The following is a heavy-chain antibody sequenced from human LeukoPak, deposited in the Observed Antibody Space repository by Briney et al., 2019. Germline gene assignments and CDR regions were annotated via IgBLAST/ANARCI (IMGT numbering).Heavy chain of an antibody. CDR2: IKEDGSAK. J-gene: IGHJ3*02. V-gene: IGHV3-7*01. CDR1: GLTFSRYW. D-gene: IGHD2-15*01. CDR3: ARDYDYYSGHNLDAFDI. Sequence: GGSLRLSCAASGLTFSRYWMTWARQAPGKGLEWVANIKEDGSAKSYVDSVKGRFTISRDNAENSLYLQMNSLRVEDTAVYYCARDYDYYSGHNLDAFDIWGQGTTVTVSS.